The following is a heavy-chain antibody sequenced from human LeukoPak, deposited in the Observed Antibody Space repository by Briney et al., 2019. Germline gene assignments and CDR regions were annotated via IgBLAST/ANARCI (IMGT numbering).Heavy chain of an antibody. CDR2: IYSSGST. CDR3: ARRLAVTGSPAFDI. D-gene: IGHD6-19*01. Sequence: SETLSLTCTVSGGSISSYYWSWIRQPPGKGLEWIGYIYSSGSTNYNPSLKSRVTISVDTSKNQFSLKLNSVTAADTAVYYRARRLAVTGSPAFDIWGQGTMVTVSS. V-gene: IGHV4-59*08. CDR1: GGSISSYY. J-gene: IGHJ3*02.